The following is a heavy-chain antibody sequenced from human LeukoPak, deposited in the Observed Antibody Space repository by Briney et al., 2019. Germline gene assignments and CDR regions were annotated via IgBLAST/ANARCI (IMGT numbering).Heavy chain of an antibody. CDR2: VSNDAYNK. D-gene: IGHD3-10*01. V-gene: IGHV3-30-3*01. CDR1: GFSFSTYV. J-gene: IGHJ4*02. CDR3: ARDFSGSSRIDY. Sequence: PGGSLRLSCAASGFSFSTYVMTWVRQAPGKGLEWVAVVSNDAYNKYYADSVKGRFTISRDNSKDTLYLQMNSLRAEDTAVYYCARDFSGSSRIDYWGQGTLVTVSS.